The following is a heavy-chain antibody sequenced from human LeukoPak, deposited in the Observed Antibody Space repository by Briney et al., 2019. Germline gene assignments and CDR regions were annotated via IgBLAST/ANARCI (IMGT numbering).Heavy chain of an antibody. J-gene: IGHJ4*02. CDR1: GFSFDDYD. D-gene: IGHD3-16*01. CDR3: AREEGGYFDY. V-gene: IGHV3-20*04. Sequence: GGSLRLSCAASGFSFDDYDMSWVRQAPGKGLEWVSGINWNGGSTGYADSVKGRFTISRDNAKNSLYLQMSSLRAEDTALYYCAREEGGYFDYWGQGTLVTVSS. CDR2: INWNGGST.